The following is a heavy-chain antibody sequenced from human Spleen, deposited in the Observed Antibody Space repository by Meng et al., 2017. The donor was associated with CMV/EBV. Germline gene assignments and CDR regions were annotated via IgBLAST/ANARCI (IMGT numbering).Heavy chain of an antibody. D-gene: IGHD2-2*01. CDR2: ISYDGSNK. CDR3: ARDKGYCSSTSCYADYYYGMDV. Sequence: GESLKISCAASGFTFSSYAMHWVRQAPGKGLEWVAVISYDGSNKYYADSVKGRFTISRDNSKNTLYLQMNSLRAEDTAVYYCARDKGYCSSTSCYADYYYGMDVWGQGTTVTVSS. CDR1: GFTFSSYA. V-gene: IGHV3-30-3*01. J-gene: IGHJ6*02.